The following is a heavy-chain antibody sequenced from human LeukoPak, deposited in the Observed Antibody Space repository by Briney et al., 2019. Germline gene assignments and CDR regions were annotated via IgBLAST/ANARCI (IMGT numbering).Heavy chain of an antibody. CDR2: ISSSGSTI. Sequence: GGSLRLSCAASGFTFSSYEMTWVRQAPGKGLEWVSYISSSGSTIYYADSVKGRFTISRDNAKNSLYLQMNSLRAEDTAVYYCARVANITTFGMDVWGQGTTATVSS. J-gene: IGHJ6*02. CDR1: GFTFSSYE. D-gene: IGHD3-9*01. CDR3: ARVANITTFGMDV. V-gene: IGHV3-48*03.